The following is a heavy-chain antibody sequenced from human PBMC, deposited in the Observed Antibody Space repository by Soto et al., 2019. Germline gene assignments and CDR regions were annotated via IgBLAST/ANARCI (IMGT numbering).Heavy chain of an antibody. J-gene: IGHJ6*02. V-gene: IGHV3-30-3*01. CDR3: ARDFPPDYGDYAPYYYGMDV. Sequence: QVQLVESGGGVVQPGRSLRLSCAASGFTFSSYAMHWVRQAPGKGLEWVAVISYDGSNKYYADSVQGRFTISRDNSKNTLYLQMNSLRAEDTAVYYCARDFPPDYGDYAPYYYGMDVWGQGTTVTVSS. CDR2: ISYDGSNK. CDR1: GFTFSSYA. D-gene: IGHD4-17*01.